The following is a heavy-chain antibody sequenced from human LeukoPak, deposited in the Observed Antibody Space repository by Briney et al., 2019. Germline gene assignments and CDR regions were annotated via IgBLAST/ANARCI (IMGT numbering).Heavy chain of an antibody. CDR3: VGAGISGAGYGGATAMDF. D-gene: IGHD2-15*01. CDR2: ISSSGSTI. Sequence: PGGSLRLACEASGFTFNRYEMNWVRQAPGKGLEWLSYISSSGSTIYYADSVKGRFTISRDNAKKSLSLQMDILRAGDTPVYYGVGAGISGAGYGGATAMDFWGQGTMVAVSS. V-gene: IGHV3-48*03. J-gene: IGHJ4*02. CDR1: GFTFNRYE.